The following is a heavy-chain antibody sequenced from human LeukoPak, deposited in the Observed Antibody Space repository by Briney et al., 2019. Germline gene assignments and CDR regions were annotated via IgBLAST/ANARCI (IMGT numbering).Heavy chain of an antibody. CDR2: ISGSGAFT. CDR3: AKTYYYDSSGYSHYLAYDY. D-gene: IGHD3-22*01. V-gene: IGHV3-23*01. CDR1: GFTFSRHA. J-gene: IGHJ4*02. Sequence: GGSLRLSCAASGFTFSRHAMSWVRQAPGKGLEWVSTISGSGAFTKYADSVTGRFTISRDNSKNTMYLQLNSLRAEDTAIYYCAKTYYYDSSGYSHYLAYDYWGQGTLVTVSS.